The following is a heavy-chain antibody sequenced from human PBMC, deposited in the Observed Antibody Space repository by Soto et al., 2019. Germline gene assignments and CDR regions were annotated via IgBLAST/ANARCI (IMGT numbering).Heavy chain of an antibody. Sequence: EASVKVSCKASGGTFSSYAISWVRQAPGQGLEWMGGIIPIFGTANYAQKFQGRVTITADESTSTAYMELSSLRSEDTAVYYCARDVGSREPEYGMDVWGQGTTVTVSS. CDR2: IIPIFGTA. CDR3: ARDVGSREPEYGMDV. D-gene: IGHD1-26*01. V-gene: IGHV1-69*13. CDR1: GGTFSSYA. J-gene: IGHJ6*02.